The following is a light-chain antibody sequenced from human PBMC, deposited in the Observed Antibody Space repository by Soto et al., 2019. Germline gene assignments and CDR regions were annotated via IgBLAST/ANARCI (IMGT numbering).Light chain of an antibody. CDR2: END. CDR3: ATWDSSLYGVV. Sequence: QSVLTQPPSVSAAPGQTVTISCSGSGPNIGKNLVSCYQQLPGAVPNALIFENDKRLSGIPDRFSGSRSGTSATLDITGLQTGDEADYYCATWDSSLYGVVFGGGTKVTVL. V-gene: IGLV1-51*02. CDR1: GPNIGKNL. J-gene: IGLJ2*01.